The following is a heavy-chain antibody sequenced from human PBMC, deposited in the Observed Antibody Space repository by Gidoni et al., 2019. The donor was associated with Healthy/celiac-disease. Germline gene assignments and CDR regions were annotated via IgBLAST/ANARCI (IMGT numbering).Heavy chain of an antibody. CDR3: ARVRGYGDYGSTGGGFDI. CDR1: GGSISSGSYY. D-gene: IGHD4-17*01. J-gene: IGHJ3*02. V-gene: IGHV4-61*02. CDR2: IYTSGST. Sequence: QVQLQESGPGLVKPSQTLSLTCTVSGGSISSGSYYWTWIRQPAGKGLEWIGRIYTSGSTNYNPSLKSRVTISVDTSKNQFSLKLSSVTAADTAVYYCARVRGYGDYGSTGGGFDIWGQGTMVTVSS.